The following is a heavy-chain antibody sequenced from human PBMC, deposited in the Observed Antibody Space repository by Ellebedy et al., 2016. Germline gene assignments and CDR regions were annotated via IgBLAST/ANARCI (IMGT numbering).Heavy chain of an antibody. CDR1: GFTFSGTF. CDR3: ARENWYLDF. Sequence: GGSLRLSCAASGFTFSGTFMHWVRQASGKGLEWVGRIRSKANSYAKEYAASVKDRFTISRDDSKNTVFLQMNSLKTEDTAVYFCARENWYLDFWGRGTLVTVSS. V-gene: IGHV3-73*01. CDR2: IRSKANSYAK. J-gene: IGHJ2*01.